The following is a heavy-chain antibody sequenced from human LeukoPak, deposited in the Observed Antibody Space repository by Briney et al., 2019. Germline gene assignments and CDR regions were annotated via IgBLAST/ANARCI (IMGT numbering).Heavy chain of an antibody. V-gene: IGHV4-59*08. J-gene: IGHJ4*02. CDR3: ARRGSGWGFSDY. Sequence: SSETLSLTCTVSGGSINSSNWSWIRQPPGKRLEWIGNIYFSGSTDHNPSLKSRVTISLDTSKNQFSLKLSSVTAADTAVYYCARRGSGWGFSDYWGQGTLATVSS. CDR1: GGSINSSN. CDR2: IYFSGST. D-gene: IGHD6-19*01.